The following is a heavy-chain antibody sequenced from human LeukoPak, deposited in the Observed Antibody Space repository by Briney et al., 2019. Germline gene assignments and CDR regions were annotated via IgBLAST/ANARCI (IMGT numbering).Heavy chain of an antibody. CDR3: ARGLAAAGVWFDP. CDR2: IIPIFGTA. D-gene: IGHD6-13*01. CDR1: GGTFSSYA. J-gene: IGHJ5*02. V-gene: IGHV1-69*05. Sequence: SVKVSCKASGGTFSSYAISWVRRAPGQGLEWMGRIIPIFGTANYAQKFQGRVTITTDESTSTAYMELSSLRSEDTAVYYCARGLAAAGVWFDPWGQGTLVTVSS.